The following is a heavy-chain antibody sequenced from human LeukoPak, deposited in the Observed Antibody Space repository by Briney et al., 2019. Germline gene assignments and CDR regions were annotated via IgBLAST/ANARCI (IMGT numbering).Heavy chain of an antibody. V-gene: IGHV3-21*01. D-gene: IGHD6-13*01. Sequence: GGSLRLSCAASGFAFSSYSMNWVRQAPGKGLEWVSSISSSSSYIYYADSVKGRFTISRDNAKNSLYLQMNSLRAEDTAVYYCAKTVGIPRIAAAGTDYWGQGTLVTVSS. CDR1: GFAFSSYS. CDR2: ISSSSSYI. CDR3: AKTVGIPRIAAAGTDY. J-gene: IGHJ4*02.